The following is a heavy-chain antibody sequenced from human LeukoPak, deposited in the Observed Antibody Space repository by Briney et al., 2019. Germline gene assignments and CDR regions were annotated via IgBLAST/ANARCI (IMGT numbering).Heavy chain of an antibody. D-gene: IGHD6-19*01. Sequence: ASVTVSCKASGGTFSSYAISWVRQAPGQGLEWMGGIIPIFGTANYAQKFQGRVTITADESTSTAYMELSSLRSEDTAVYYCARVGGSGWYWGFYYFDYWGQGTLVTVSS. CDR2: IIPIFGTA. V-gene: IGHV1-69*13. CDR1: GGTFSSYA. J-gene: IGHJ4*02. CDR3: ARVGGSGWYWGFYYFDY.